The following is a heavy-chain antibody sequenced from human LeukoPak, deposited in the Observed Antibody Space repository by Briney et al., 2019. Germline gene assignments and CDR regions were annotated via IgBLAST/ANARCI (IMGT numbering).Heavy chain of an antibody. D-gene: IGHD4-17*01. J-gene: IGHJ6*01. CDR1: GFTFSDYY. Sequence: PGGSLRLSCAASGFTFSDYYMSWVRQAPGKGLEWVSYISSSGSTIYYADSVKGRFTISRDNSKNTLYLQMNSLRAEDTAVYYCAKGLGTTVTYYYYGMDVWGQGTTVTVSS. V-gene: IGHV3-11*01. CDR3: AKGLGTTVTYYYYGMDV. CDR2: ISSSGSTI.